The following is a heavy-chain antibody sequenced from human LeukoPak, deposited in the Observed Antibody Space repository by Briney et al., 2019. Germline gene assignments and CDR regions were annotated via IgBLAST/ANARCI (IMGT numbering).Heavy chain of an antibody. CDR1: GGSFSGYY. V-gene: IGHV4-34*01. CDR2: INHSGST. CDR3: ARGFSSSWYSWFDP. D-gene: IGHD6-13*01. J-gene: IGHJ5*02. Sequence: SETLSLICAVYGGSFSGYYWSWIRQPPGKGLEWIGEINHSGSTNYNPSLKSRVTISVDTSKNQFSLKLSSVTAADTAVYYCARGFSSSWYSWFDPWGQGTLVTVSS.